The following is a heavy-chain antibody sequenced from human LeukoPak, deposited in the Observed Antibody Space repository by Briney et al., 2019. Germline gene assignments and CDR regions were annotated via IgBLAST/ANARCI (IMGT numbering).Heavy chain of an antibody. Sequence: SETLSLTCTVSGGSISSYYWSWIRQPAGKGLEWIGRIYTSGSTNYNPSLKSRVTMSVDTSKSQFSLKLSSVTAADTAVYYCARDSPDGYYYDSSGGYYFDYWGQGTLVTVSS. CDR2: IYTSGST. J-gene: IGHJ4*02. V-gene: IGHV4-4*07. CDR1: GGSISSYY. D-gene: IGHD3-22*01. CDR3: ARDSPDGYYYDSSGGYYFDY.